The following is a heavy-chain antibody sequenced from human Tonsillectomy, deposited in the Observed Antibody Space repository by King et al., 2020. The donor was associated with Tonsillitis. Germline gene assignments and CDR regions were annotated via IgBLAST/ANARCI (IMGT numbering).Heavy chain of an antibody. CDR3: ARAQAMDV. J-gene: IGHJ6*04. CDR1: GGSISSYY. Sequence: QLQESGPGLVKPSETLSLTCTVSGGSISSYYWSWIRQPPGKGLEWLGYIFYTGSTNYNPSPKSRVTISVDTSKNHFSLKLSSVTAADTAVYYGARAQAMDVWGKGTTVTVSS. CDR2: IFYTGST. V-gene: IGHV4-59*01.